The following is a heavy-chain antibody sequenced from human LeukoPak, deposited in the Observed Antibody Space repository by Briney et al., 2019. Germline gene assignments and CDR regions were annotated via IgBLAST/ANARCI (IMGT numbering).Heavy chain of an antibody. V-gene: IGHV1-18*04. J-gene: IGHJ6*03. CDR1: GYTFTGYY. CDR3: ARDRWYPGYYYYMDV. D-gene: IGHD4-23*01. CDR2: ISAYNGNT. Sequence: GASVKVSCKASGYTFTGYYMHWVRQAPGQGLEWMGWISAYNGNTNYAQKLQGRVTMTTDTSTSTAYMELRSLRSDGTAVYYCARDRWYPGYYYYMDVWGKGTTVTVSS.